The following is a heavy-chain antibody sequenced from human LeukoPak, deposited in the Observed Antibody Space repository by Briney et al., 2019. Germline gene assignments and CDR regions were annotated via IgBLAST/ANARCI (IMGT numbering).Heavy chain of an antibody. J-gene: IGHJ6*03. Sequence: ASVKVSCKASGYTFSGYFIHWVRQAPGQGLEWMGWINPNSGVTNYAQKLQGRVTITRDTSIDTAYMQLSRLRSDDTAVYYCAKDRYGDYEAPFHYYMDAWGRGTTVTVSS. CDR3: AKDRYGDYEAPFHYYMDA. D-gene: IGHD5-12*01. CDR1: GYTFSGYF. CDR2: INPNSGVT. V-gene: IGHV1-2*02.